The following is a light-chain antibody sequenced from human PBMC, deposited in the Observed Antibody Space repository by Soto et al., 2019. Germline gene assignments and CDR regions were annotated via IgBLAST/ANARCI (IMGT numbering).Light chain of an antibody. J-gene: IGLJ1*01. V-gene: IGLV2-14*03. Sequence: QSALTQPASVSGAPGQSIVIPCTGTSSDVGGWDLVSWYQQQPGKAPKLMIYDVRIRPSGVSSRFSGSKAGNTASLTISGLQAADEGDYYCSSYTSTPGVNYVFGTGTKVTVL. CDR1: SSDVGGWDL. CDR2: DVR. CDR3: SSYTSTPGVNYV.